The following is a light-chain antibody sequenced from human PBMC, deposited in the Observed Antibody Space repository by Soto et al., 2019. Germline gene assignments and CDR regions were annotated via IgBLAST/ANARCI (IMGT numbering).Light chain of an antibody. CDR3: LQDFNYPWT. CDR1: QDIRND. J-gene: IGKJ1*01. V-gene: IGKV1-6*01. CDR2: AAS. Sequence: ALQMTQSPSYLSASVGDRVTITCRASQDIRNDLGWYQQKPGKTPKLLIFAASSLQSGVPSRFSGSGSGTDFTLTIRSLQPEDFATYYCLQDFNYPWTFGQGTKVEIE.